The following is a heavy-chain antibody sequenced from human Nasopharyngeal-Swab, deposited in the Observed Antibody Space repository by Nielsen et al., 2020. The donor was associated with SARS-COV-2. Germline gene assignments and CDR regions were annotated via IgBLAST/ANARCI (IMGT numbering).Heavy chain of an antibody. V-gene: IGHV3-74*01. Sequence: GGSLRLSCAASGFTFSSYWMHWVRQVPGKGLVWVSLIRSDGRSTTYADSVKGRFTFSRDHAKNTLYLQMNSLKAEDTAVYYCAKGPSAYYPYYFDYWGQGTLVTVSS. CDR2: IRSDGRST. D-gene: IGHD3-22*01. CDR3: AKGPSAYYPYYFDY. J-gene: IGHJ4*02. CDR1: GFTFSSYW.